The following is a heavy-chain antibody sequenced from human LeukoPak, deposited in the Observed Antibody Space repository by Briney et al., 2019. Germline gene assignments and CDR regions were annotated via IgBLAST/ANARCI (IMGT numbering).Heavy chain of an antibody. CDR1: RFTFSSYG. CDR3: ARHHYYFDH. V-gene: IGHV3-33*01. CDR2: IWSDGSDK. Sequence: GGSLRLSCAASRFTFSSYGLHWVRQAPGKGLEWVAVIWSDGSDKYYADSVKGRFTISRDNSKNTLYLQMNSLRADDTALYYCARHHYYFDHWGQGTLVTVSS. J-gene: IGHJ4*02.